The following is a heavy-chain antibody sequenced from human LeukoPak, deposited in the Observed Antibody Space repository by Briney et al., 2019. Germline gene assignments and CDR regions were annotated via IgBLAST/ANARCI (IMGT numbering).Heavy chain of an antibody. V-gene: IGHV3-9*01. CDR1: GFTFNNNA. D-gene: IGHD6-19*01. CDR2: IGWNGGGI. J-gene: IGHJ4*02. CDR3: VKLTAAGIVDS. Sequence: PGGSLRLSCAASGFTFNNNAMTWVRQAPGGGLEWVSGIGWNGGGIVYADSVKGRFTISRDDAKNSLYLQMNSLGAEDTALYYCVKLTAAGIVDSWGQGTLVTVSS.